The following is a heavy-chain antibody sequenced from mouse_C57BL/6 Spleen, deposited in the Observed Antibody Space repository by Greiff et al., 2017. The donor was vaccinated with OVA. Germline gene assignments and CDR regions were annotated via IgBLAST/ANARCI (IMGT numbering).Heavy chain of an antibody. J-gene: IGHJ4*01. CDR1: GYTFTSYW. V-gene: IGHV1-64*01. CDR3: ASETALDAMDY. CDR2: IHPNSGST. Sequence: QVQLQQPGAELVKPGASVKLSCKASGYTFTSYWMHWVKQRPGQGLEWIGMIHPNSGSTNYNEKFKSKATLTVDKSSSTAYMQLSSLTSEDSAVYYCASETALDAMDYWGQGTSVTVSS.